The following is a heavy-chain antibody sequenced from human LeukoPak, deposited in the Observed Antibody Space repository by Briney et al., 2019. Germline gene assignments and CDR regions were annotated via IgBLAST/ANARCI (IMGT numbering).Heavy chain of an antibody. CDR2: ISGSSSTI. CDR3: ARGLDSLFGGSSNDH. J-gene: IGHJ4*02. Sequence: GGSLRLSCAASGFTFSNYSMNWVRQAPGKGLEWVSYISGSSSTIYYADSVKGRFTISRDNAKNSLYLQMNSLRAEDTAVYYCARGLDSLFGGSSNDHWGQGTLVTVSS. V-gene: IGHV3-48*01. D-gene: IGHD3-10*01. CDR1: GFTFSNYS.